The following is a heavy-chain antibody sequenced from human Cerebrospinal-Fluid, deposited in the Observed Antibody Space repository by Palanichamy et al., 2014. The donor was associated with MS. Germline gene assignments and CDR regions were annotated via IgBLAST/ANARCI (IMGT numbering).Heavy chain of an antibody. D-gene: IGHD6-19*01. CDR3: ARVRSGWYYFDY. V-gene: IGHV4-59*01. Sequence: QVQLQESGPGLVKPSETLSLTCTVSGGSISSYYWSWIRQPPGKGLEWIGYIYYSGSTNYNPSLKSRVTISVDTSKNQFSLKLNSVTAADTAFYYCARVRSGWYYFDYWGQGTLLTVSS. CDR2: IYYSGST. CDR1: GGSISSYY. J-gene: IGHJ4*02.